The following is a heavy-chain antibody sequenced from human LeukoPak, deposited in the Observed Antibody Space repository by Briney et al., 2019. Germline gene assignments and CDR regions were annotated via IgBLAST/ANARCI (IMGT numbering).Heavy chain of an antibody. V-gene: IGHV4-34*01. Sequence: AETLSLTCAVDGGSFSGYYWTWIRQPPGKWLEWIGEINHRGSTNYNPSLKSRVTTSVDTSKNQFSLTLSSVTAADTAVYYCARMSLAVAGTSPVDAFDIWGQGTMVTVSS. D-gene: IGHD6-19*01. CDR1: GGSFSGYY. J-gene: IGHJ3*02. CDR2: INHRGST. CDR3: ARMSLAVAGTSPVDAFDI.